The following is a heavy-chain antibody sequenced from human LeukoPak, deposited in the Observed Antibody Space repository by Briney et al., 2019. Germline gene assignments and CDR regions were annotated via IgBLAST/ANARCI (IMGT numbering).Heavy chain of an antibody. CDR2: INPSGGST. Sequence: ASVKVSCKASGYTFTSYYMHWVRQAPGQGLELMGIINPSGGSTSYSQKFQDRVHMTRDPSQSTASMELSSLRSEETAVYYCARTHGYCFDYCGQGTLVTVSS. D-gene: IGHD2-8*02. V-gene: IGHV1-46*01. CDR1: GYTFTSYY. CDR3: ARTHGYCFDY. J-gene: IGHJ4*02.